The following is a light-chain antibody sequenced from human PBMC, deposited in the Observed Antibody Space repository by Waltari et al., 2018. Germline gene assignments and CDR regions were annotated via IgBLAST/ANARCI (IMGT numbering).Light chain of an antibody. CDR3: QHYVNLPVT. J-gene: IGKJ1*01. CDR2: AAS. V-gene: IGKV3-20*01. Sequence: EIVLTQSPGTLSLSPGERATLSCRDSQSVSRALAWYQQKPGQAPRLLIYAASTRATGVPDRFSGSGSGTDFSLTISRLDPEDFAVYYCQHYVNLPVTFGQGTKVEI. CDR1: QSVSRA.